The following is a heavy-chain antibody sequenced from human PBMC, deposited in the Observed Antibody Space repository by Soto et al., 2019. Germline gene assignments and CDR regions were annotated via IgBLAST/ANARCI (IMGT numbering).Heavy chain of an antibody. J-gene: IGHJ6*02. CDR1: GGSISGYY. Sequence: SETLSLTCAVYGGSISGYYCCWIRHPPGQGQEWIGEVNHNGSTNYNPTLKRRVPISVDTSKNQFSLNLSSVTAAATAVYYYASPQRSYYDFCSGYYRYYGMDVWGQGTTVTVSS. CDR2: VNHNGST. CDR3: ASPQRSYYDFCSGYYRYYGMDV. D-gene: IGHD3-3*01. V-gene: IGHV4-34*01.